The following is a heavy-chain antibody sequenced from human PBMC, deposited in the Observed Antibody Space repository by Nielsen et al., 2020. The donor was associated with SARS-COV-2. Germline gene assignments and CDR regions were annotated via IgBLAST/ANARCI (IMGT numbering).Heavy chain of an antibody. CDR2: ISYDGGNI. CDR1: GFTFTNYG. Sequence: GESLKISCVASGFTFTNYGMHWVRQALGKGLEWVAVISYDGGNINYADSVKGRFTISRDNSKNTLFLQMNSLRAEDTAIYYCAKAGRTYSSTWYLEYWGQGALVTVSS. J-gene: IGHJ4*02. D-gene: IGHD6-13*01. CDR3: AKAGRTYSSTWYLEY. V-gene: IGHV3-30*18.